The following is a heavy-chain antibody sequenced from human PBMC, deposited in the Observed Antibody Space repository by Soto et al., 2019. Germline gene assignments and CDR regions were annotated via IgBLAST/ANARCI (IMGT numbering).Heavy chain of an antibody. D-gene: IGHD2-2*01. J-gene: IGHJ6*02. Sequence: GGSLRLSCAASGFTFSSYAMSWVRQAPGKGLEWVSAISGSGGSTYYADSVKGRFTISRDNSKNTLYLQMNSLRAEDTAVYYCAKVQVEYCSSTSCYAGLYYYGMDVWGQGTTVTVSS. V-gene: IGHV3-23*01. CDR3: AKVQVEYCSSTSCYAGLYYYGMDV. CDR1: GFTFSSYA. CDR2: ISGSGGST.